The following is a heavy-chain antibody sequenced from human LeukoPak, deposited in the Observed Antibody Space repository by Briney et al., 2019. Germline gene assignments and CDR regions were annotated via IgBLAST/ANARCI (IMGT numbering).Heavy chain of an antibody. CDR2: ISGSGGST. D-gene: IGHD5-12*01. CDR3: AVATAFSVYYYCMDV. V-gene: IGHV3-23*01. J-gene: IGHJ6*03. CDR1: GFTFSSYA. Sequence: GGSLRLSCAASGFTFSSYAMSWVRQAPGKGLEWVSAISGSGGSTYYADSVKGRFTISRDNAKNTLYLQMNSLRAEDTAVYYCAVATAFSVYYYCMDVWGKGTTVTVSS.